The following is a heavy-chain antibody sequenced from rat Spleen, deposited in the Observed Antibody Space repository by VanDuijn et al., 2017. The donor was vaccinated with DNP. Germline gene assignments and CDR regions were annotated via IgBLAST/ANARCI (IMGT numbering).Heavy chain of an antibody. D-gene: IGHD1-4*01. V-gene: IGHV1-43*01. J-gene: IGHJ1*01. CDR3: ARRRLPFWYFDF. CDR1: GYTFTTYY. CDR2: INTGSGGT. Sequence: QIQLRQSGAEPAKAGSSVKISCKASGYTFTTYYISWIKQTTGQGLEYVGYINTGSGGTNYNEKFRGKATLTVDKSSSTAFMQLSSLTPDDSAVYYCARRRLPFWYFDFWGPGTMVTVSS.